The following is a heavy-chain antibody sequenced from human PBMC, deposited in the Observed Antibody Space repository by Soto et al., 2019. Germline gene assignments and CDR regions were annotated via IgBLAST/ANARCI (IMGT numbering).Heavy chain of an antibody. CDR3: ARVIEAAPFPRWFDP. V-gene: IGHV1-69*13. Sequence: SVKVSCKASGGTFSSYGISWVRQAPGQGLEWMGGIIPMFDTGNYAQKFQGRATITADESTTTVYLELSSLTSEDTAVYYCARVIEAAPFPRWFDPWGQGTLVTAPQ. D-gene: IGHD6-13*01. CDR1: GGTFSSYG. J-gene: IGHJ5*02. CDR2: IIPMFDTG.